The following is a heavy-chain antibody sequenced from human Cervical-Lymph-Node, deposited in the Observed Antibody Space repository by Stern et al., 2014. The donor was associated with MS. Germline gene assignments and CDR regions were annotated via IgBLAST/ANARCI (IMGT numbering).Heavy chain of an antibody. Sequence: QLQLQESGPGLVKPSETLSLTCTVSGGSLRSYYWNWIRQAPGKGLEWLWVISQTGSVNYNPSLSSRVAMSVDTSKNQFSLTVSSVTAADTAVYYCAREGEYCSGSRCYPFLDYWGQGTLVTVSS. CDR3: AREGEYCSGSRCYPFLDY. CDR1: GGSLRSYY. J-gene: IGHJ4*02. V-gene: IGHV4-59*01. CDR2: ISQTGSV. D-gene: IGHD2-15*01.